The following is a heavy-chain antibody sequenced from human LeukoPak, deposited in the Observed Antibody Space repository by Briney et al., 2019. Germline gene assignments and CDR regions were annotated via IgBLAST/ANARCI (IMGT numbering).Heavy chain of an antibody. CDR3: ARANGQLWTTPDY. CDR1: GFTLSSYG. V-gene: IGHV3-30*03. J-gene: IGHJ4*02. Sequence: GGSLRLSCAASGFTLSSYGMHWVRQPQGEGLEWVAVISHDGSKKYSAESVKGRFTISRDNSKNTLYLQMNSLRAGEAAVYYCARANGQLWTTPDYWGQGTLVTISS. D-gene: IGHD5-18*01. CDR2: ISHDGSKK.